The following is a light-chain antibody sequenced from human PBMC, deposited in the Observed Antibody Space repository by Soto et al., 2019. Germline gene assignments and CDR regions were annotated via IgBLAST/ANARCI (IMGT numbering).Light chain of an antibody. CDR2: EVN. CDR1: SSDVGAYNR. V-gene: IGLV2-18*01. Sequence: QAVVTQPPSVSASPGQSVTIPCTATSSDVGAYNRVSWYQQYPGTPPKLMISEVNNRPSGVPDRFSGSKSGNTASLTISGLQAEDEADYYCSLYTSSSTVAFGGGTKVTVL. J-gene: IGLJ2*01. CDR3: SLYTSSSTVA.